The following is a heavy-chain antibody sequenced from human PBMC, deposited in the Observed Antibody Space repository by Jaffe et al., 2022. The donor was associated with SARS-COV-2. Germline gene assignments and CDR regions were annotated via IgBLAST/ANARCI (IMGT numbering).Heavy chain of an antibody. V-gene: IGHV3-23*01. CDR3: AKDRADYVWGSYNYFDP. D-gene: IGHD3-16*01. Sequence: EVQLLESGGGLVQPGGSLRLSCAASGFTFSSYVMSWVRQAPGKGLEWVSAIDGDTTYYADSVKGRFTISRDNSKNILYLQMDNLRAEDTAVYYCAKDRADYVWGSYNYFDPWGQGTLVTVSS. J-gene: IGHJ5*02. CDR1: GFTFSSYV. CDR2: IDGDTT.